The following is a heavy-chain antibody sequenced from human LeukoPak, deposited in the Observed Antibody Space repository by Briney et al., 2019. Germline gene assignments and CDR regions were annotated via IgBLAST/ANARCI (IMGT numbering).Heavy chain of an antibody. CDR3: AKNVVVKRYIDY. CDR1: GFTFISYA. D-gene: IGHD2-15*01. CDR2: ITGSGGST. J-gene: IGHJ4*02. V-gene: IGHV3-23*01. Sequence: SGGSLRLSCAASGFTFISYAMTWVRQAPGKGLAWVSTITGSGGSTYYADSVKGRFTISRDNSKNTLSLQMNSLRVEDTAIYYCAKNVVVKRYIDYWGQGTLVTVSS.